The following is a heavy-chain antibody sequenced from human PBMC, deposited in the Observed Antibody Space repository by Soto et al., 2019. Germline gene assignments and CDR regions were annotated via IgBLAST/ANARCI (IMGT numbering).Heavy chain of an antibody. CDR3: ARTNPHSGYDLVPHAYYYYYMDV. J-gene: IGHJ6*03. V-gene: IGHV1-69*02. D-gene: IGHD5-12*01. CDR2: IIPILGIA. Sequence: SVKVSCKASGGTFSSYTISWVRQAPGQGLEWMGKIIPILGIANYAQKFQGRVTITADKSTSTAYMELSSLRSEDTAVYYCARTNPHSGYDLVPHAYYYYYMDVWGKGTTVTVSS. CDR1: GGTFSSYT.